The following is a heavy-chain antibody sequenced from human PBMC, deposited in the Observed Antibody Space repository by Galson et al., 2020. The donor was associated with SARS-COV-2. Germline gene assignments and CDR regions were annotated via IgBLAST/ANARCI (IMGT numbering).Heavy chain of an antibody. Sequence: TGGSLRLSCAASGFTFDDYAMHWVRQAPGKGLEWVSGISWNSGSIGYADSVKGRFTISRDNAKNSLYLQMNSLRAEDTALYYCAKDAYGDYPVGGGEFDYWGQGTLVTVSS. CDR2: ISWNSGSI. J-gene: IGHJ4*02. CDR3: AKDAYGDYPVGGGEFDY. D-gene: IGHD4-17*01. V-gene: IGHV3-9*01. CDR1: GFTFDDYA.